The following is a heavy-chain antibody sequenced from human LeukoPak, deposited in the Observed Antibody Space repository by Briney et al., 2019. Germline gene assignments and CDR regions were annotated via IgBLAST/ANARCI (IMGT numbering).Heavy chain of an antibody. J-gene: IGHJ5*02. CDR1: GYTITGYY. CDR3: ARVSGYYDSSGYYHPLGFDP. V-gene: IGHV1-2*06. Sequence: ASVKVSCKASGYTITGYYMHWVRQAPGQGLEWMGRIDPNSGGTNYAQKFQGRVTMTRDTSISTAYMELSSLRSEDTAVYYCARVSGYYDSSGYYHPLGFDPWGQGTLVTVSS. CDR2: IDPNSGGT. D-gene: IGHD3-22*01.